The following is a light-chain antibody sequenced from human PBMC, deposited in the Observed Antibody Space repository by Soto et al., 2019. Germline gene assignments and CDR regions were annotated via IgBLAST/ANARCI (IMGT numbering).Light chain of an antibody. Sequence: DIQMTQSPSSLSASVGDRVTITCRARQGISNYLVWYQQKPGKVPKLLIYAASTLQSGVPSRFSGSGSGTDFTLTISSLQPEDVATYYCQNYNGAPWTFGQGTKVEIK. CDR1: QGISNY. J-gene: IGKJ1*01. V-gene: IGKV1-27*01. CDR3: QNYNGAPWT. CDR2: AAS.